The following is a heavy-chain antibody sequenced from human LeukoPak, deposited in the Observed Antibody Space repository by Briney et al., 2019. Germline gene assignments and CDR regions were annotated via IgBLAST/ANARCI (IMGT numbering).Heavy chain of an antibody. J-gene: IGHJ4*02. Sequence: PSETLSLTCAVYGGSFSGYYWSWIRQPPGKGLEWIGEINHSGSTNYNPSLKSRVTISVDTSKNQFSLKLSSLTAADTAVYYCATAARPGYYFDYWGQGTLATVSS. D-gene: IGHD6-6*01. V-gene: IGHV4-34*01. CDR2: INHSGST. CDR1: GGSFSGYY. CDR3: ATAARPGYYFDY.